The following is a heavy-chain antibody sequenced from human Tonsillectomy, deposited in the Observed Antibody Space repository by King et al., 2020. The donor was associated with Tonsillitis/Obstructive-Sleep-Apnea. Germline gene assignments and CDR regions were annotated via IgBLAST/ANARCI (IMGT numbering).Heavy chain of an antibody. J-gene: IGHJ6*02. Sequence: VQLVESGGGVVKPGRSLILSCAASGFSFSSYGMHWVRQAPGKGLEWVACISYDGSNKYHADSLKGRFTISRDNSKNTLYLQTNSLRSEDTAVYYCVKNPEVLAALHNYSYYGMDVWRQGPTVSVPS. CDR2: ISYDGSNK. CDR1: GFSFSSYG. D-gene: IGHD2-2*01. CDR3: VKNPEVLAALHNYSYYGMDV. V-gene: IGHV3-30*18.